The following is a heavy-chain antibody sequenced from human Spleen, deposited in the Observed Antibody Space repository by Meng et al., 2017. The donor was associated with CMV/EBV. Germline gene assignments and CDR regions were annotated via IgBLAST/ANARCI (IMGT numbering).Heavy chain of an antibody. CDR1: GGSISSDGYF. D-gene: IGHD6-25*01. CDR3: ARGAAAFP. J-gene: IGHJ5*02. Sequence: QVQLQESGPGLVKPLQTLSLTWTVSGGSISSDGYFWNWIRHFPGKALECIGYIHYSGSNHYNPSLQNRLIISRDTSKNQFFLKLNSVTAADTAIYYCARGAAAFPWGRGILVTVSS. V-gene: IGHV4-31*02. CDR2: IHYSGSN.